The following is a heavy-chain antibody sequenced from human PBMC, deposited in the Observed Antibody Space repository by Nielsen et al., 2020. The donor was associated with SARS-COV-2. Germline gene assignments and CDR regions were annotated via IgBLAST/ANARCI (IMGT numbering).Heavy chain of an antibody. Sequence: GGSLRLSCAASGFTFSSYDMHWVRQATGKGLEWVSAIGTAGDTYYPGSMKGRFTISRDNAKNTLYLQMNSLRAEDTAVYYCARDSYYDFWSGYYSYYYYGMDVWGQGTTVTVSS. CDR1: GFTFSSYD. CDR3: ARDSYYDFWSGYYSYYYYGMDV. V-gene: IGHV3-13*01. CDR2: IGTAGDT. D-gene: IGHD3-3*01. J-gene: IGHJ6*02.